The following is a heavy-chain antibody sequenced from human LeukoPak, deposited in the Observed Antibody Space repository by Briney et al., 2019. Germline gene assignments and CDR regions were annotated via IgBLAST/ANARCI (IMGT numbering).Heavy chain of an antibody. CDR3: ARFSLYGDYEDY. CDR2: ISSSSSYI. CDR1: GFTFSSYS. J-gene: IGHJ4*02. Sequence: GGSLRLSCAASGFTFSSYSMNWVRQAPGKGLEWVSSISSSSSYIYYADSVKGRFTISGDNAKNSLYLQMNSLRAEDTAVYYCARFSLYGDYEDYWGQGTLVTVSS. V-gene: IGHV3-21*01. D-gene: IGHD4-17*01.